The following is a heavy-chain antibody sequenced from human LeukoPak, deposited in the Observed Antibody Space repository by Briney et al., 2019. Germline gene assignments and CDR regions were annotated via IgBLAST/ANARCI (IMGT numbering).Heavy chain of an antibody. Sequence: SETLSLTCTVSGDSINGSSDYWGWIRQPPGKGLEWIGSIYYSGSTYYNPSLKSRVTISVDTSKNQFSLKLSSVTAADTAVYYCARGRGKSFYYWGQGTLVTVSS. V-gene: IGHV4-39*07. CDR1: GDSINGSSDY. J-gene: IGHJ4*02. CDR2: IYYSGST. CDR3: ARGRGKSFYY. D-gene: IGHD2/OR15-2a*01.